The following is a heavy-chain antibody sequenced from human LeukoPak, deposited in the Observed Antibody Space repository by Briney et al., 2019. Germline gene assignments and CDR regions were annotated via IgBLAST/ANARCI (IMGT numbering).Heavy chain of an antibody. J-gene: IGHJ4*02. CDR3: ARDQGYSGYDWSFDY. CDR2: ISSSDSTI. CDR1: GFTFSSYE. V-gene: IGHV3-48*03. D-gene: IGHD5-12*01. Sequence: GGSLRLSCAASGFTFSSYEMNWVRQAPGEGLEWVSYISSSDSTIYYADSVKGRFTTSRDNAKKSLYLQMNSLRAEDTAVYYCARDQGYSGYDWSFDYWGQGTLVTVSS.